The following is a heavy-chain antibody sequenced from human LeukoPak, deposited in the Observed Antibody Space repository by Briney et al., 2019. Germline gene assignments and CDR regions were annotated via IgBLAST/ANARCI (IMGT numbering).Heavy chain of an antibody. CDR2: IYPTGAT. CDR3: ARRILGPIDD. D-gene: IGHD2/OR15-2a*01. CDR1: GFTVTSSY. V-gene: IGHV3-53*01. J-gene: IGHJ4*02. Sequence: PGGSLRLSCAASGFTVTSSYMTWVRQTPGKGLEWVSVIYPTGATYYADSVKGRFTISRDNSKNTVSLQMNSLRADDTALYYCARRILGPIDDWGQGTQVTVSS.